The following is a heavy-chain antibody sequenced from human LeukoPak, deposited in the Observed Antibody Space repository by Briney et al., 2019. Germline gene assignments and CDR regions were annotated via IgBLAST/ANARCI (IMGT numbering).Heavy chain of an antibody. CDR3: ASRDYDSSGYYRRHAFDI. V-gene: IGHV1-46*01. J-gene: IGHJ3*02. D-gene: IGHD3-22*01. Sequence: ASVKVSCKASGYTFTSYYMHWVRQAPGQGLEWMGIINPSGGSTSYAQKFQGRVTMTRDTSISTAYMELSRLRSDDTAVYYCASRDYDSSGYYRRHAFDIWGQGTMVTVSS. CDR2: INPSGGST. CDR1: GYTFTSYY.